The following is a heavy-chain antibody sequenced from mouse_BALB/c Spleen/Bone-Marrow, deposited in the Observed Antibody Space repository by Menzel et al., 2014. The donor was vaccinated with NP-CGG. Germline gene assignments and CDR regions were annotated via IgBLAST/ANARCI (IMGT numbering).Heavy chain of an antibody. Sequence: LQQSGSELVRPGASVKLSCKASGYTFTSYWMHWVKQRPGQGLEWIGNIYPGSGSTNHDEKFKSKATLTVDTSSSTAYMQLSSLTSEDSAVYYCTRSGYYGSSYGYFDVWGAGTTVTVSS. CDR2: IYPGSGST. V-gene: IGHV1S22*01. CDR3: TRSGYYGSSYGYFDV. CDR1: GYTFTSYW. D-gene: IGHD1-1*01. J-gene: IGHJ1*01.